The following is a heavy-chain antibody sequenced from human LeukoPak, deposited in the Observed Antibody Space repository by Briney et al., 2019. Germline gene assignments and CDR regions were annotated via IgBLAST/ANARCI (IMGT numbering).Heavy chain of an antibody. Sequence: PGGSLRLSCAASGFTSSIYGTHWVRQAPGKGLEWVAVIANDGKTTYYADSVKGRFTISRDNSKNTLYLQMNSLRAEDTAVYYCTKEGLPSGSSWSAWFDPWGQGTLVTVSS. J-gene: IGHJ5*02. V-gene: IGHV3-30*18. CDR3: TKEGLPSGSSWSAWFDP. D-gene: IGHD3-10*01. CDR1: GFTSSIYG. CDR2: IANDGKTT.